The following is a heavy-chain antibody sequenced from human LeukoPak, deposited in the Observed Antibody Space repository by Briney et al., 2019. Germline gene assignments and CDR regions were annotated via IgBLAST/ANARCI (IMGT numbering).Heavy chain of an antibody. V-gene: IGHV4-59*01. Sequence: SETLSLTCTVSGGSISGYYWSWIRQPPGKGLEWIGYIYYSGSTNYNPSLKSRVTISVDTSKNQFSLKLSSVTAADTAVYYCARGCSAGTPHNWFDAWGQGILLTISS. CDR3: ARGCSAGTPHNWFDA. D-gene: IGHD6-13*01. CDR2: IYYSGST. J-gene: IGHJ5*02. CDR1: GGSISGYY.